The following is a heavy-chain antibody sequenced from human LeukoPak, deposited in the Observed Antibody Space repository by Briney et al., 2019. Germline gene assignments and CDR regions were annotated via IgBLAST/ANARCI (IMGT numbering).Heavy chain of an antibody. CDR2: ISDSGRST. J-gene: IGHJ4*02. D-gene: IGHD5-24*01. CDR1: GFTFGDYA. V-gene: IGHV3-23*01. Sequence: PGGSLRLSCSASGFTFGDYAMTWGRQAPGTGLAWVSAISDSGRSTYYADSVKGRFTISRDNSRNTLFLQMNSLRAEDTAVYYCAKRGMTTIKEGFDYWGQGILVTVSP. CDR3: AKRGMTTIKEGFDY.